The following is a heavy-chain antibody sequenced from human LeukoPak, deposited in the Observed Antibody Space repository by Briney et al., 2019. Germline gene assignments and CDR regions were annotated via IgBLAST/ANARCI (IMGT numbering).Heavy chain of an antibody. Sequence: GGSLRLSCAASGFTFSSYGMHWVRQAPGKGLVWVSHINGVGSSSSTSYADAVKGRFTISRDNAKNTLYPQMNSLRVDDTAVYYCGRGEVPAAVDSWGQGTLVTVSS. V-gene: IGHV3-74*01. CDR1: GFTFSSYG. D-gene: IGHD2-2*01. J-gene: IGHJ5*01. CDR3: GRGEVPAAVDS. CDR2: INGVGSSSST.